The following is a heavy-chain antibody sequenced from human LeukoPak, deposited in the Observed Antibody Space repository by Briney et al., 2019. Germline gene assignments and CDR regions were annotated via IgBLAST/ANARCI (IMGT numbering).Heavy chain of an antibody. Sequence: SQTLSLTCTVSGGSISSGGYYWSWIRQHPGKGLEWIGYIYYSGSTYYNPSLKSRVTISVDTSMNQFSLKLSSVTAADTAVYYCAREVRRDGYNFDYWGQGTLVTVSS. CDR2: IYYSGST. J-gene: IGHJ4*02. V-gene: IGHV4-31*03. D-gene: IGHD5-24*01. CDR1: GGSISSGGYY. CDR3: AREVRRDGYNFDY.